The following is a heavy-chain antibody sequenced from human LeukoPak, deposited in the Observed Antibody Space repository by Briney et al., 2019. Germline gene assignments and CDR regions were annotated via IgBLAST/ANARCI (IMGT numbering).Heavy chain of an antibody. V-gene: IGHV3-23*01. CDR2: ISGGGRTT. CDR3: AKNVVFTRCFDS. D-gene: IGHD2-2*01. J-gene: IGHJ4*02. CDR1: GFAFTNHA. Sequence: GGSLRLSCAASGFAFTNHAMSWVRQAPGKGLQWIAVISGGGRTTEYADSVKDRFTVSRDNSMNTLSLHMDSLRVEDTAIYYCAKNVVFTRCFDSWGQGTLVTVSS.